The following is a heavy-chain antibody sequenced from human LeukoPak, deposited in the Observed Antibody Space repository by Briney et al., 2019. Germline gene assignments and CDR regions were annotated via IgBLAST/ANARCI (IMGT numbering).Heavy chain of an antibody. D-gene: IGHD1-26*01. V-gene: IGHV1-2*06. CDR1: GYTFTGYY. CDR2: INPNNAGT. CDR3: TRESGSYHGNDY. Sequence: ASVKVSCKASGYTFTGYYMHWVRQAPGQGLEWMGRINPNNAGTNYAQKFQGRVTMTGDTSISTAYMELSSLRSDDTAVYYCTRESGSYHGNDYWGQGTLVTVSS. J-gene: IGHJ4*02.